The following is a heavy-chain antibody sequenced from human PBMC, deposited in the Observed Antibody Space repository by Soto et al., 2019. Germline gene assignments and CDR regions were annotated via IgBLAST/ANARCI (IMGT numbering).Heavy chain of an antibody. Sequence: QVQLVQSAGEVKKPGASVKVSCKASGYSFTSYGISWVRRAPGQGLEWMGWISPYNGHTQFVQRFQGRVTMTTDTSTKTAHMELRNLRADDTAHYYCARDPGELGISGVENYFDYCGQGTLVTVSS. CDR1: GYSFTSYG. CDR3: ARDPGELGISGVENYFDY. J-gene: IGHJ4*02. V-gene: IGHV1-18*01. CDR2: ISPYNGHT. D-gene: IGHD7-27*01.